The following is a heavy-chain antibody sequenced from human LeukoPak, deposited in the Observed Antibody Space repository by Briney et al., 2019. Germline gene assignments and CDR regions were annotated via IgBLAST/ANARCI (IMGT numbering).Heavy chain of an antibody. Sequence: GGSLRLSSSASGFTFSSYAMHWVRQAPGKGLEYVSAISSNGGSTYYADSVKGRFTISRDNSKNTLYLQMSSLRAEDTAVYYCVKEDLLYSSGWYWFDPWGQGTLVTVSS. CDR3: VKEDLLYSSGWYWFDP. J-gene: IGHJ5*02. V-gene: IGHV3-64D*06. CDR1: GFTFSSYA. D-gene: IGHD6-19*01. CDR2: ISSNGGST.